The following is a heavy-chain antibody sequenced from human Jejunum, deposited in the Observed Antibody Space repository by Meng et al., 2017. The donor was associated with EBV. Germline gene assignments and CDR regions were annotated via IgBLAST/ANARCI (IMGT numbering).Heavy chain of an antibody. V-gene: IGHV3-15*01. Sequence: EGQLVGVGGGLVKPGESLRLSCAASGFTFTNSHMTWVRQAPGKGLEWVGRIKRTTDGGTTDYAAPVKGRLTISRDDSKNTLYLQMNSLKTEDTAVYYCTDVGGDMIWGQGILVTAPQ. D-gene: IGHD3-16*01. CDR1: GFTFTNSH. J-gene: IGHJ4*02. CDR3: TDVGGDMI. CDR2: IKRTTDGGTT.